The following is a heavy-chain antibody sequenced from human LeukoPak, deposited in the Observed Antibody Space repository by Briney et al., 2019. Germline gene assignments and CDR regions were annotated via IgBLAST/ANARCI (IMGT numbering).Heavy chain of an antibody. CDR1: GFTFDDYA. V-gene: IGHV3-9*01. J-gene: IGHJ5*02. D-gene: IGHD3-10*01. Sequence: GGSLRLSCAASGFTFDDYAMHWVRQAPGKGLEWVSGISWNSGSIGYADSVKGRSTISRDNSRNTLYLQMNSLRAEDTALYYCARYGSGSNWFDPWGQGTLVTVSS. CDR2: ISWNSGSI. CDR3: ARYGSGSNWFDP.